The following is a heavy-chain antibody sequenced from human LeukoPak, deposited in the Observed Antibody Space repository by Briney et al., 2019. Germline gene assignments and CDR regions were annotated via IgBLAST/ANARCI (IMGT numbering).Heavy chain of an antibody. CDR1: GFTFSSYG. D-gene: IGHD3-16*02. V-gene: IGHV3-33*01. CDR2: IWYDGSNK. CDR3: ARDPYDYVWGSYRPTYYFDY. Sequence: GGSLRLSCAASGFTFSSYGMHWVRQAPGKGLEWVAVIWYDGSNKYYADSVKGRFTISRDNSKNTLYLQMNRLRAEDTAVYYCARDPYDYVWGSYRPTYYFDYWGQGTLVTVSS. J-gene: IGHJ4*02.